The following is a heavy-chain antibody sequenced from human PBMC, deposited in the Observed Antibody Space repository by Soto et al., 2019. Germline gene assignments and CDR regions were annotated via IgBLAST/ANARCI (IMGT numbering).Heavy chain of an antibody. J-gene: IGHJ4*02. CDR2: ISSSSYYI. V-gene: IGHV3-21*01. CDR1: GFTFSTYS. D-gene: IGHD6-19*01. CDR3: ARHSLDGCGWSIDY. Sequence: EVQLVESGGGLVKPGGSLRLSCAASGFTFSTYSMNWVRQAPGKGLEWVSSISSSSYYIYFSDSVRGRFSISRDYAKSSLSLQMNILRAEDMAVYYCARHSLDGCGWSIDYWGQGTLVTVSS.